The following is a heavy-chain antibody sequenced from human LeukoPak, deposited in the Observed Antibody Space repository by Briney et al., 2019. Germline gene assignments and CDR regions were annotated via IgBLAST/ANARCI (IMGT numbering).Heavy chain of an antibody. D-gene: IGHD1-26*01. J-gene: IGHJ4*02. CDR2: IYTSGST. CDR1: GASISSYY. CDR3: ARARGGSGSYGHFDY. Sequence: KTSETPSLTCTVSGASISSYYWTWIRQPAGEGLEWIGRIYTSGSTNYNPSLKSRVTMSVDTSKNQFSLKLSSVTAADTAVYYCARARGGSGSYGHFDYWGQGTLVTVSS. V-gene: IGHV4-4*07.